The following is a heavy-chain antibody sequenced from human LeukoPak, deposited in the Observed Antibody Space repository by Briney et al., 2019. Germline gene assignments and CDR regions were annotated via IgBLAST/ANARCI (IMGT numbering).Heavy chain of an antibody. J-gene: IGHJ4*02. CDR1: GFTFSSYA. D-gene: IGHD3-22*01. V-gene: IGHV3-30-3*01. CDR2: ISYDRSNK. Sequence: PGRSLRLSCAASGFTFSSYAMHWVRQAPGKGLEWVAVISYDRSNKYYADSVKGRFTISRDNSKNTLYLQMNSLRAEDTAVYYCARGANYYYDSSGYYGYFDYWGQGTLVTVSS. CDR3: ARGANYYYDSSGYYGYFDY.